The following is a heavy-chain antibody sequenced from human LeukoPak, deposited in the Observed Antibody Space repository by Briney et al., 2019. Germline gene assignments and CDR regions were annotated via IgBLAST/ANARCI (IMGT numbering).Heavy chain of an antibody. CDR2: IYYSGST. CDR1: GGSISSGGYY. CDR3: ARESAAATSLPYYYFDY. J-gene: IGHJ4*02. V-gene: IGHV4-31*03. Sequence: SQTLSLTCTVSGGSISSGGYYWSWIRQHPGKSLEWIGYIYYSGSTYYNPSLKSRVTISVDTSKNQFSLKLSSVTAADTAVYYCARESAAATSLPYYYFDYWGQGTLVTVSS. D-gene: IGHD2-15*01.